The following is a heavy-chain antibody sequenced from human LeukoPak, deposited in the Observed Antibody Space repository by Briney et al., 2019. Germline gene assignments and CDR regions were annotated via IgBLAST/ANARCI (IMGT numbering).Heavy chain of an antibody. CDR1: GYTFTSYD. CDR2: MNPNSGNT. D-gene: IGHD5-18*01. J-gene: IGHJ5*02. V-gene: IGHV1-8*01. Sequence: ASVKVSCKASGYTFTSYDINWVRQATGQGLEWMGWMNPNSGNTGYAQKFQGRVTMTRNTSISTAYMELSSLRSEDTAVYYCARGYSYGPYNWFDHWGQGTLVTVSS. CDR3: ARGYSYGPYNWFDH.